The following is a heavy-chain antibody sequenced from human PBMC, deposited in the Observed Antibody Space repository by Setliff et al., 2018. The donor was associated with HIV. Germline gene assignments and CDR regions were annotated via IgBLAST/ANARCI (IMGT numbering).Heavy chain of an antibody. D-gene: IGHD4-17*01. CDR3: ARVSKGDYGGNFDS. CDR2: IYPSGST. V-gene: IGHV4-4*07. J-gene: IGHJ4*02. CDR1: GGSISGYY. Sequence: SETLSLTCTVSGGSISGYYWSWIRQPAGKGLEWIGRIYPSGSTSYNPSLQSRVVMSVDTSENQFSLRLISVTAADTAVYFCARVSKGDYGGNFDSWGQGTLVTVSS.